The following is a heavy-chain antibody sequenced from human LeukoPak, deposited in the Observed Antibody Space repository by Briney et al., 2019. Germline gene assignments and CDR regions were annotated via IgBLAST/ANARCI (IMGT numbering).Heavy chain of an antibody. CDR2: IIPIFGTA. CDR3: PTADIVVVPAAIRSHQRPPALFDP. Sequence: ASVKVSCKASGGTVSIYAISWVRQSPGQGLEWMGGIIPIFGTANYAQKFQGRVTITTDESTRTACRELSSLRSEDTAVYYCPTADIVVVPAAIRSHQRPPALFDPWVRGTLVTVSS. CDR1: GGTVSIYA. D-gene: IGHD2-2*02. J-gene: IGHJ5*02. V-gene: IGHV1-69*05.